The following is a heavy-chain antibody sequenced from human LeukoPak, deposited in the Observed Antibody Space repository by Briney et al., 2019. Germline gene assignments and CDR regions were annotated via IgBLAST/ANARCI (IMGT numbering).Heavy chain of an antibody. CDR2: IYHSGST. D-gene: IGHD4-11*01. CDR3: ARAQSPLYFDY. CDR1: GGSISSGGYS. V-gene: IGHV4-30-2*01. J-gene: IGHJ4*02. Sequence: SETLSLTCAVSGGSISSGGYSWSWIRQPPGKGLEWIGYIYHSGSTYYNPSLKSRVTISVDRSKNQFSLKLSSVTAADTAVYYCARAQSPLYFDYWGQGTLVTVSS.